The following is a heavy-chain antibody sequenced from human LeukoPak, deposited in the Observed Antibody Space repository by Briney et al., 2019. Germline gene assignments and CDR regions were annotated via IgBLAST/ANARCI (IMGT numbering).Heavy chain of an antibody. CDR1: GYTFTGYY. CDR2: INPNSGGT. D-gene: IGHD6-6*01. CDR3: ARVRIAARLFDY. Sequence: ASLKVSSTASGYTFTGYYMRWVRHAPGQGLEWMGWINPNSGGTNYAQKFQGRVTITRDTSISTAYMELSRLRSDDPAVYYCARVRIAARLFDYWGQGTLVTVSS. V-gene: IGHV1-2*02. J-gene: IGHJ4*02.